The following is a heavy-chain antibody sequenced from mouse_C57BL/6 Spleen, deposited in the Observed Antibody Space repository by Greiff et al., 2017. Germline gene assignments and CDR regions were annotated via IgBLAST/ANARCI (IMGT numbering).Heavy chain of an antibody. CDR3: ARWGSVEDGYYFAY. CDR1: GYTFTSYW. V-gene: IGHV1-50*01. Sequence: QVQLQQPGAELVKPGASVKLSCKASGYTFTSYWMQWVKQRPGQGLEWIGEIDPSDSYTNYNQKFKGKATLTVDTSSSTAYMQLSSLTSEDSAVYYCARWGSVEDGYYFAYWGQGTLVTVSA. J-gene: IGHJ3*01. CDR2: IDPSDSYT. D-gene: IGHD2-3*01.